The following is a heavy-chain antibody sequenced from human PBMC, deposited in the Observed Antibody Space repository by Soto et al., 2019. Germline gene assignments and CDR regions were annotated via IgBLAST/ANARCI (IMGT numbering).Heavy chain of an antibody. CDR2: ISGSGGST. CDR1: GFTFSSYA. Sequence: GGSLRLSCAASGFTFSSYAMSWVRQAPGKGLEWVSAISGSGGSTYYADSVKGRFTISRDNSKNTLYLQMNSLRAEDTAVYYCAKVSNYYGSGGVDYWGQGTLVTVSS. V-gene: IGHV3-23*01. CDR3: AKVSNYYGSGGVDY. D-gene: IGHD3-10*01. J-gene: IGHJ4*02.